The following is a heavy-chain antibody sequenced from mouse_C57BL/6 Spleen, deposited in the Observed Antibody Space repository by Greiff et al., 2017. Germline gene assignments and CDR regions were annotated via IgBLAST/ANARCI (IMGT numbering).Heavy chain of an antibody. Sequence: EVQLVESGGGLVKPGESLKLSCAASGFTFSDYGMHWVRQAPEKGLEWVAYISSGSSTIYYADTVKGRFTISRDNAKNTLFLQMTSLRSEDTAMYYCARGTYGSRYWYFDVWGTGTTVTVSS. D-gene: IGHD1-1*01. V-gene: IGHV5-17*01. J-gene: IGHJ1*03. CDR3: ARGTYGSRYWYFDV. CDR2: ISSGSSTI. CDR1: GFTFSDYG.